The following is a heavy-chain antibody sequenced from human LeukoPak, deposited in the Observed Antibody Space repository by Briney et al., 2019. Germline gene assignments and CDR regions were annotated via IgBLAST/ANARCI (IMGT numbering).Heavy chain of an antibody. D-gene: IGHD2-2*01. V-gene: IGHV4-34*01. CDR2: IYHSGST. CDR3: ASLYCSSTSCYFYY. CDR1: GGSFSGYY. J-gene: IGHJ4*02. Sequence: SETLSLTCAVYGGSFSGYYWSWIRQPPGKGLEWIGEIYHSGSTNYNPSLKSRVTISVDKSKNQFSLKLSSVTAADTAVYYCASLYCSSTSCYFYYWGQGTLVTVSS.